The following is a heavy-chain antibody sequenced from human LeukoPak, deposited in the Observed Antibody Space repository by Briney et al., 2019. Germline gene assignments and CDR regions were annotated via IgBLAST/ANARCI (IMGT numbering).Heavy chain of an antibody. CDR2: ISASGGST. CDR3: ARGDYYDSSGLDY. J-gene: IGHJ4*02. Sequence: GGSLRLSCATSGFTFTSFAVSWVRQAPGKGLEWVSTISASGGSTFYADSVKGRFTISRDNSKNTLYLQMNSLRAEDTAVYYCARGDYYDSSGLDYWGQGTLVIVS. D-gene: IGHD3-22*01. V-gene: IGHV3-23*01. CDR1: GFTFTSFA.